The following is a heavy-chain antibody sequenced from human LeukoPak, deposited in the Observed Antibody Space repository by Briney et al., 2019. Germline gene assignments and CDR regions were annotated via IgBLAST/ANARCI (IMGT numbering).Heavy chain of an antibody. CDR2: ISAYNGNT. V-gene: IGHV1-18*01. CDR1: GYTFTSYD. D-gene: IGHD3-22*01. J-gene: IGHJ3*02. CDR3: ARGPNFSSGAAFDI. Sequence: GASVKVSCKASGYTFTSYDINWVRQATGQGLEWMGWISAYNGNTNYAQKLQGRVTMTTDASTSTAYMELRGLRSDDTAVYYCARGPNFSSGAAFDIWGQGTMVTVSS.